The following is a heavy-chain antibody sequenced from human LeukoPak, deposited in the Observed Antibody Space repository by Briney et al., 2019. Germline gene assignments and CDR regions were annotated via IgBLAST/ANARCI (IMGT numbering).Heavy chain of an antibody. CDR3: ARHHDYGDYVGY. J-gene: IGHJ4*02. CDR1: GGSISSYY. Sequence: KPSETLSLTCTVSGGSISSYYWSWIRQPPGKGLEWIGYIYYSGSTNYNPSLKSRVTISVDTSKNQFSLKLSSVTAADTAVYYCARHHDYGDYVGYWGQGTLVTVSS. V-gene: IGHV4-59*08. D-gene: IGHD4-17*01. CDR2: IYYSGST.